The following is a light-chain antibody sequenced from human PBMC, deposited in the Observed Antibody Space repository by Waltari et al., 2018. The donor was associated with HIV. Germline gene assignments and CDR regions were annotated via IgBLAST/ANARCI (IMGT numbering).Light chain of an antibody. CDR3: QSYDSSNHAV. Sequence: NFMLTQPHSVSESPGKTVTVSCTRSRGSIASNYVQWYQQRPGTAPTTVIYGDNQRPSGVPDRFSGSIDSSSNSASLTSSGLKTEDEADYYCQSYDSSNHAVFGGGTKLTVL. V-gene: IGLV6-57*03. CDR1: RGSIASNY. CDR2: GDN. J-gene: IGLJ3*02.